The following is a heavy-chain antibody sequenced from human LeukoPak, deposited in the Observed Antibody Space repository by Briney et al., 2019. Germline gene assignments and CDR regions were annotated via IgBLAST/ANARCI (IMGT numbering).Heavy chain of an antibody. V-gene: IGHV4-59*12. CDR3: TKSDGYGLIRI. D-gene: IGHD3-10*01. Sequence: PSETLSLTCTVSGGSISTYYWSWIRQPPGKGLEWIAYIYHTGSINWNPSLKSRVTISVDTSKNQFSLKVISTTAADTAVYYCTKSDGYGLIRICGRGTMVTVSS. CDR1: GGSISTYY. J-gene: IGHJ3*02. CDR2: IYHTGSI.